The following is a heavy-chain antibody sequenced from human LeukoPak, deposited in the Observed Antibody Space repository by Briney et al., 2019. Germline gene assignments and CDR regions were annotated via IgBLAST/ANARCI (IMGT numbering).Heavy chain of an antibody. CDR2: INHSGST. V-gene: IGHV4-34*01. D-gene: IGHD3-3*01. Sequence: PSETLSLTCAVYGGSFSGYDYWSWIRQPPGKGLEWIGEINHSGSTNYNPSLKSRVTISVDMSKNQFSLKLTSVTAADTAVYYCATVLRFLEWPFRMDVWGKGTTVTVSS. CDR1: GGSFSGYDY. CDR3: ATVLRFLEWPFRMDV. J-gene: IGHJ6*04.